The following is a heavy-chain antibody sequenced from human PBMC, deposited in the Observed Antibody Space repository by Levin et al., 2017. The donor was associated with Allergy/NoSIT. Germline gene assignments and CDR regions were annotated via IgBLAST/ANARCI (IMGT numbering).Heavy chain of an antibody. V-gene: IGHV4-31*03. CDR3: ARDECAWLGECYGMDV. D-gene: IGHD3-10*01. CDR2: IHHSGSA. Sequence: SQTLSLTCTVSGDSISGGTLYWSWMRQRPGKGLEWIGFIHHSGSAYYNPSLKSRLTMSLDTSKSQFSLRVTSVTVADTAVYYCARDECAWLGECYGMDVWGQGTTVIVSS. CDR1: GDSISGGTLY. J-gene: IGHJ6*02.